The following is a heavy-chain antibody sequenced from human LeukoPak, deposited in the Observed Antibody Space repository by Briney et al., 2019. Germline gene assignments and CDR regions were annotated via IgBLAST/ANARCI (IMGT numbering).Heavy chain of an antibody. Sequence: QSGGSLRLSCAASGFTFSDYWMHWVRQTPGKGLVWVSRISYDGGGTNYADSVKGRFTISRDNAKNTLYLQMNSLRVEDTAVYYCVRNMVRGVVYSDSWGQGALVTVSS. CDR3: VRNMVRGVVYSDS. CDR2: ISYDGGGT. CDR1: GFTFSDYW. V-gene: IGHV3-74*01. D-gene: IGHD3-10*01. J-gene: IGHJ4*02.